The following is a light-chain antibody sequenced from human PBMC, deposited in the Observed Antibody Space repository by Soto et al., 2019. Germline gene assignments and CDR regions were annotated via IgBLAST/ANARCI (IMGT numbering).Light chain of an antibody. J-gene: IGKJ1*01. Sequence: EIVLTQSPGTLSLSPGEGATLSCRASQSLRNTYFAWYQQKPGQPPRLLFYGASTRPTGVADRFSGSGSGTDFTLTISRVEPEDFAVFYCQHDGSSPGTFGQGTKVEFK. CDR2: GAS. CDR3: QHDGSSPGT. V-gene: IGKV3-20*01. CDR1: QSLRNTY.